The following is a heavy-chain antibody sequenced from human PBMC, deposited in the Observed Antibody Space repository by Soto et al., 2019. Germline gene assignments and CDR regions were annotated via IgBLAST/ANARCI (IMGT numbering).Heavy chain of an antibody. D-gene: IGHD3-22*01. Sequence: GESQKISYKGSGYSFTSYWIGWVRQMPGKGLEWMGIIYPGDSDTRYSPSFQGQVTISADKSISTAYLQWSSLKASDTAMYYCARYTMIVVDIYYYYGMDVWGQGTTVTVSS. CDR3: ARYTMIVVDIYYYYGMDV. CDR2: IYPGDSDT. J-gene: IGHJ6*02. V-gene: IGHV5-51*01. CDR1: GYSFTSYW.